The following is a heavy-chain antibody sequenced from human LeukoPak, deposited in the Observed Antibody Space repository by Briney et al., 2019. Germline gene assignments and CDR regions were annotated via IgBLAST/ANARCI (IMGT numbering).Heavy chain of an antibody. J-gene: IGHJ4*02. CDR3: AKDIRYFDWLLPYFDY. Sequence: GGSLRLSCAASGFTFSSYAMSWVRQAPGKGLEWVSAISGSGGSTYYADSVKGRFTISRDNSKNTLYLQMNSLRAEDTAVNYCAKDIRYFDWLLPYFDYWGQGTLVTVSS. V-gene: IGHV3-23*01. CDR2: ISGSGGST. D-gene: IGHD3-9*01. CDR1: GFTFSSYA.